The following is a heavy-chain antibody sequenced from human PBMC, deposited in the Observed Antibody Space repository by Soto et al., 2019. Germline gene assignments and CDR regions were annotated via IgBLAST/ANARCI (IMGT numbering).Heavy chain of an antibody. CDR2: IYYSGST. J-gene: IGHJ4*02. Sequence: TSETLSLTCTVSGGSISSDYWSWIRQPPGKGLEWIGYIYYSGSTNYNPSLKSRVTISVDTSKNQFSLKLSSVTAADTAVYYCARQDFWSGYTFDNWGQGTLVTVSS. CDR1: GGSISSDY. D-gene: IGHD3-3*01. CDR3: ARQDFWSGYTFDN. V-gene: IGHV4-59*08.